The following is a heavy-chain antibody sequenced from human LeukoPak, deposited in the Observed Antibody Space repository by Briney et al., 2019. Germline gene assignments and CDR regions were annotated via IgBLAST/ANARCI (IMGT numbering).Heavy chain of an antibody. Sequence: GGSLRLSCAVSGFIFSSGAMHWVRQAPGKGLEWVAVILYDGTRKFYADSVRGRFTTSRDNVNNEVYLQMNSLRGDDTAVYYCVGEEQLKAGTTSAFDYWGQGTLVTVSS. CDR2: ILYDGTRK. V-gene: IGHV3-30-3*01. J-gene: IGHJ4*02. CDR1: GFIFSSGA. D-gene: IGHD2/OR15-2a*01. CDR3: VGEEQLKAGTTSAFDY.